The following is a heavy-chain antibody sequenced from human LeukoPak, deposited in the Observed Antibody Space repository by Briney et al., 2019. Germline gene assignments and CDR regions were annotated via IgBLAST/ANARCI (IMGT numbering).Heavy chain of an antibody. CDR1: GFPFSSYW. V-gene: IGHV3-7*04. CDR3: TRVGYIDEGIDY. Sequence: GGSLRLSCVASGFPFSSYWMTWVRQAPGKGLEWVANIKQDGSKKSYVDSVKGRFTISRDNAKNSLYLQMNSLRAEDTAIYYCTRVGYIDEGIDYWGQGTLVIVSS. J-gene: IGHJ4*02. CDR2: IKQDGSKK. D-gene: IGHD5-24*01.